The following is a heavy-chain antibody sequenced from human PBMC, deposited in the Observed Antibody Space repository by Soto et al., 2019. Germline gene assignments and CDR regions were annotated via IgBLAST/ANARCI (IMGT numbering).Heavy chain of an antibody. CDR1: GGSISSYY. CDR3: ARGFYDFWSGYFDAFDI. Sequence: QVQLQESGPGLVKPSETLSLTCTVSGGSISSYYWSWIRQPPGKGLEWIGYIYYSGSTNYNPSLKSRGTISVDTSKNQFSLKLSSVTAADTAVYYCARGFYDFWSGYFDAFDIWGQGTMVTVSS. V-gene: IGHV4-59*01. J-gene: IGHJ3*02. CDR2: IYYSGST. D-gene: IGHD3-3*01.